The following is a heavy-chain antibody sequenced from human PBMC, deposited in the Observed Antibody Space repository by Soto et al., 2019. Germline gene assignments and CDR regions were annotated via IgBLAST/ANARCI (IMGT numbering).Heavy chain of an antibody. CDR2: IYYSGST. J-gene: IGHJ3*02. V-gene: IGHV4-30-4*01. D-gene: IGHD3-22*01. CDR3: ARDGHYYDSSGIDAFDI. Sequence: QVQLQESGPGLVKPSQTLSLTCTVSGGSISSGDYYWSWIRQPPGKGLEWIGYIYYSGSTYYNPSLKSRVTISVDTSKNQFSLKLSSVTAADTAVYYCARDGHYYDSSGIDAFDIWGQGTMATVSS. CDR1: GGSISSGDYY.